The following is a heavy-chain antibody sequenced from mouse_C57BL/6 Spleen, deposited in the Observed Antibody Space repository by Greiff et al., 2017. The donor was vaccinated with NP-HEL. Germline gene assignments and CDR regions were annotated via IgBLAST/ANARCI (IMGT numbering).Heavy chain of an antibody. CDR3: ARGEGYSNSWFAY. Sequence: EVQLQESGGGLVKPGGSLKLSCAASGFTFSSYAMSWVRQTPEKRLEWVATISDGGSYTYYPDNVKGRFTISRDNAKNNLYLQMSHLKSEDTAMYYCARGEGYSNSWFAYWGQGTLVTVSA. J-gene: IGHJ3*01. CDR1: GFTFSSYA. CDR2: ISDGGSYT. V-gene: IGHV5-4*01. D-gene: IGHD2-5*01.